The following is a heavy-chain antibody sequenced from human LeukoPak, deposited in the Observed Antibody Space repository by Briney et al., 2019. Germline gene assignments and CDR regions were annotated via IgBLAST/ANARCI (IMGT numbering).Heavy chain of an antibody. CDR3: ARAGVIAAAGTETFDY. J-gene: IGHJ4*02. V-gene: IGHV3-33*01. CDR2: IWYDGSNK. D-gene: IGHD6-13*01. CDR1: GFTFSSYG. Sequence: RGSLRLSCAASGFTFSSYGMRWVRQAPGKGLEWVAVIWYDGSNKYYADSVKGRFTISRDNSKNTLYLQMNSLRAEDTAVYYCARAGVIAAAGTETFDYWGQGTLVTVSS.